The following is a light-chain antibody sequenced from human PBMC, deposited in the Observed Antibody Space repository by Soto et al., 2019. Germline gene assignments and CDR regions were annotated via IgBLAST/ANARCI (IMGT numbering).Light chain of an antibody. CDR2: AAS. V-gene: IGKV1-27*01. CDR1: QGISNS. CDR3: RPYRYAPPWT. Sequence: DIQMTQSPSSLSASLGDRVTIACRASQGISNSLAWYQQQPGKVPKLLISAASTLQAGVPSRFSGSGSGTDFPLTISSLQPEDVATYYCRPYRYAPPWTFGQGTKVEIQ. J-gene: IGKJ1*01.